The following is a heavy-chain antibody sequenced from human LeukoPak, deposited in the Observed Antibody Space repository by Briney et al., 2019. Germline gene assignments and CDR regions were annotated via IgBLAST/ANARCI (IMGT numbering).Heavy chain of an antibody. V-gene: IGHV3-30*02. J-gene: IGHJ6*03. D-gene: IGHD2-2*01. CDR1: GFTFSSYG. Sequence: GRSLRLSCAASGFTFSSYGMHWVRQAPGKGREWVAFIRYDGSNKYYADSVKGRFTISRDNSKNTLYLQRNSLRAGATAVYYCAKWDIVVVPAAKTRFYYYMDVWGKGTTVTVSS. CDR2: IRYDGSNK. CDR3: AKWDIVVVPAAKTRFYYYMDV.